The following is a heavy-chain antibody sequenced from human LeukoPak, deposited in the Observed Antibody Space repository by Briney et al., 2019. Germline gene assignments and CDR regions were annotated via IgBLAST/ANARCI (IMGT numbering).Heavy chain of an antibody. CDR2: ISVYNGNT. Sequence: GASVKVSCKGSGYMFMSYGVGWARQAPGQGLEWMGWISVYNGNTKYVQKFRGRVTMTADISTSIAYMELRSLRHDDTAVYYCARVTSGSGSYWSTNPGMLNGMDVWGQGTTVTVSS. CDR1: GYMFMSYG. J-gene: IGHJ6*02. D-gene: IGHD3-10*01. CDR3: ARVTSGSGSYWSTNPGMLNGMDV. V-gene: IGHV1-18*01.